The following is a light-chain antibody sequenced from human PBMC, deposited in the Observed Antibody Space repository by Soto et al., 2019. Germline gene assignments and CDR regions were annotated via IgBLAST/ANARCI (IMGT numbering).Light chain of an antibody. CDR1: QSVISSY. CDR3: QQYATSPLT. J-gene: IGKJ4*01. CDR2: GAS. Sequence: EIVLTQSPGTLSLSPGERATLSCRASQSVISSYLAWYQQKPGQAPRLLIYGASSRATGIPDRFSGSGSGTDFTLTISRLEPEDFALYYCQQYATSPLTFGGGTKVDIK. V-gene: IGKV3-20*01.